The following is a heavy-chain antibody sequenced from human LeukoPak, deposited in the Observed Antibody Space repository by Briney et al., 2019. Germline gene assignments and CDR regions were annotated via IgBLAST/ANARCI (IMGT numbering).Heavy chain of an antibody. D-gene: IGHD6-19*01. CDR2: ISSSSSYI. CDR1: GFTFSSYG. CDR3: ARDVAVANAFDI. Sequence: GGSLRLSCAASGFTFSSYGMHWVRQAPGKGLEWVSSISSSSSYIYYADSVKGRFTISRDNAKNSLYLQMNSLRAEDTAVYYCARDVAVANAFDIWGQGTMVTVSS. J-gene: IGHJ3*02. V-gene: IGHV3-21*01.